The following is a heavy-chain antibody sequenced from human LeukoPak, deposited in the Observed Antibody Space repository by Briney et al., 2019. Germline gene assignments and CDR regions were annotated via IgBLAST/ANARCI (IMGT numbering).Heavy chain of an antibody. V-gene: IGHV1-18*01. J-gene: IGHJ6*03. Sequence: ASVKVSCKASGYTFTSYGISWVRQAPGQGLEWMGWISAYNGNTNYAQKLQGRATMTTDTSTSTAYMELRSLRSDDTAVYYCARGGTMVRGVITNYYYYMDVWGKGTTVTVSS. D-gene: IGHD3-10*01. CDR1: GYTFTSYG. CDR3: ARGGTMVRGVITNYYYYMDV. CDR2: ISAYNGNT.